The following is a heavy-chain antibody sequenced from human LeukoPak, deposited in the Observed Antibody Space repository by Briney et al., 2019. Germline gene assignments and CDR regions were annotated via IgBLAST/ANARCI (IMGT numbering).Heavy chain of an antibody. CDR3: AKAREPYSSSWYYFDY. CDR1: GFTSSSYG. J-gene: IGHJ4*02. V-gene: IGHV3-30*18. CDR2: ISYDGSNK. D-gene: IGHD6-13*01. Sequence: GGSLRLSCAASGFTSSSYGMHWVRQAPGKGLEWVAVISYDGSNKYYADSVKGRFTISRDNSKNTLYLQMNSLRAEDTAVYYCAKAREPYSSSWYYFDYRGQGTLVTVSS.